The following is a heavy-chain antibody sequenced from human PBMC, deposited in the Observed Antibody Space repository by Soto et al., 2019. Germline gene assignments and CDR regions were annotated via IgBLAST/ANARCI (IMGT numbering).Heavy chain of an antibody. CDR1: GGTFSSYA. Sequence: ASVKVSCKASGGTFSSYAISWVRQAPGQGLEWMGGIIPIFGTANYAQKFPGRVTITADESTSTAYMELSSLRSEDTAVYYCARRRFEDNSNWFDPWGQGTLVTVSS. V-gene: IGHV1-69*13. D-gene: IGHD2-15*01. CDR3: ARRRFEDNSNWFDP. J-gene: IGHJ5*02. CDR2: IIPIFGTA.